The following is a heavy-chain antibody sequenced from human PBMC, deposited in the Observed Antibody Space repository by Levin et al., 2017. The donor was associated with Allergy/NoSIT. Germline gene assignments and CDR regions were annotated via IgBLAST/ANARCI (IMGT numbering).Heavy chain of an antibody. Sequence: SETLSLTCTVSGGSISSSSYYWGWIRQPPGKGLEWIGSIYYSGSTYYNPSLKSRVTISVDTSKNQFSLKLSSVTAADTAVYYCARDHAAGNDYWGQGTLVTVSS. J-gene: IGHJ4*02. V-gene: IGHV4-39*02. CDR1: GGSISSSSYY. CDR2: IYYSGST. D-gene: IGHD6-13*01. CDR3: ARDHAAGNDY.